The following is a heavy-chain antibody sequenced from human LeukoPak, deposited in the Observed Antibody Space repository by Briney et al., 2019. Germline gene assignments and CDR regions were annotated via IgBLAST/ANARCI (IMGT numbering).Heavy chain of an antibody. Sequence: GGSLRLSCAASGFTFSSYGMHWVRQAPGKGLEWVAVISYDGSNKYYADSVKGRFTISRDNSKNTLYLQMNSLRAEDTAVYYCAKFAAVRSRPSLFDYWGQGTLVTVSS. CDR3: AKFAAVRSRPSLFDY. J-gene: IGHJ4*02. CDR1: GFTFSSYG. D-gene: IGHD3-22*01. V-gene: IGHV3-30*18. CDR2: ISYDGSNK.